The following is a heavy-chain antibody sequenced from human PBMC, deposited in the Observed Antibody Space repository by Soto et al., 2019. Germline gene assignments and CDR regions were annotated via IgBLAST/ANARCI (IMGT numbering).Heavy chain of an antibody. D-gene: IGHD5-12*01. CDR2: ISYDGSNK. J-gene: IGHJ4*02. V-gene: IGHV3-30*03. Sequence: PGGSLRLSCAASGFTFSSYGMHWVRQAPGKGLEWVAVISYDGSNKYYADSVKGRFTISRDNAKNSLYLQMNSLRDEDTAVYYCARPGPGYSGYRTLPGGRDYWGQGTLVTVSS. CDR3: ARPGPGYSGYRTLPGGRDY. CDR1: GFTFSSYG.